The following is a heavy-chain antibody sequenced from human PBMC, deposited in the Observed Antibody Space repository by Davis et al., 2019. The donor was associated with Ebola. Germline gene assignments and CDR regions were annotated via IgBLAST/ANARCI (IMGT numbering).Heavy chain of an antibody. Sequence: ASVKVSCKASGYTFTSYYMHWVRHAPGQGLEWMGIINPSGGSTSYAQKFQGRVTMTRDTSTSTVYMELSSLRSEDTAVYYCAREPRDNRDGYNYLFDYWGQGTLVTVSS. V-gene: IGHV1-46*01. D-gene: IGHD5-24*01. CDR1: GYTFTSYY. CDR2: INPSGGST. CDR3: AREPRDNRDGYNYLFDY. J-gene: IGHJ4*02.